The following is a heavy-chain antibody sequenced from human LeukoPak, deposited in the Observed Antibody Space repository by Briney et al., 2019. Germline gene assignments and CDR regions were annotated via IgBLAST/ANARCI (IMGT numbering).Heavy chain of an antibody. CDR2: INPNSGGT. CDR1: GYTFTGYY. V-gene: IGHV1-2*06. Sequence: GASVKVSCKASGYTFTGYYMHWVRQAPGQGLEWMGRINPNSGGTNYAQKFQGRVTMTRDTSISTAYMELSRLRSDDTAVYYCARDLLLTGYYDSGGYGYWGQGTLVTVSS. D-gene: IGHD3-22*01. J-gene: IGHJ4*02. CDR3: ARDLLLTGYYDSGGYGY.